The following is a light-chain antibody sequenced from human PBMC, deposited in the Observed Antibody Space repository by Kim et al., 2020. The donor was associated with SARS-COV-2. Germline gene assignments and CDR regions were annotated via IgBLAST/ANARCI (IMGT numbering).Light chain of an antibody. V-gene: IGKV3-11*01. CDR1: QSVSSY. CDR2: DAS. J-gene: IGKJ1*01. CDR3: QQRSNWLWT. Sequence: LSPGERATLSCRASQSVSSYLAWYQQKPGQAPRLLIYDASNRATGIPARFSGSWSGTDFTLTISSLEPEDFAVYYCQQRSNWLWTFGQGTKVDIK.